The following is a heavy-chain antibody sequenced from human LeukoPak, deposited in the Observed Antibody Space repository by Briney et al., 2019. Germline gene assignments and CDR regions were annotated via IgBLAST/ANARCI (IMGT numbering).Heavy chain of an antibody. D-gene: IGHD2-2*01. Sequence: PGGSLRLSCAASGFPFSSYWMSWVRQTLGKGLEWVANIKEDGSEKYYVDSVKGRFTISRDNAKNSLYLQMISLRAEDTALYYCAKLGCTGTFCYANYWGQGTLVTVSS. CDR1: GFPFSSYW. CDR2: IKEDGSEK. V-gene: IGHV3-7*05. J-gene: IGHJ4*02. CDR3: AKLGCTGTFCYANY.